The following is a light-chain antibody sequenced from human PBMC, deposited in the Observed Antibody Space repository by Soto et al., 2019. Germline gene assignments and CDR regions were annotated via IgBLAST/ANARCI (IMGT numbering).Light chain of an antibody. J-gene: IGLJ2*01. V-gene: IGLV1-44*01. CDR1: SSNIGSNT. CDR2: SNN. CDR3: PAWDDSLNGVV. Sequence: QSVLTQPPSASGTPGQRVTISCSGSSSNIGSNTVYWYQQLPGTAPKLLIYSNNQRPSGVPDRFSGSKSGTSASLAISGLKSEDEADYYCPAWDDSLNGVVFGGGTKLTVL.